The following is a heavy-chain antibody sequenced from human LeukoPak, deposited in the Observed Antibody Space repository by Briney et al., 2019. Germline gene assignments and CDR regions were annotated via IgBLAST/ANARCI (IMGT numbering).Heavy chain of an antibody. CDR2: IYYSGST. CDR1: GGSVSGYY. Sequence: KPSETLFLTCTVPGGSVSGYYWSWIRQPPGKGLEWIGYIYYSGSTNYNPSLKSRVTISVDTSENQFSLKLTSVTAADTAVYYCARDREYSSSGLVWFDPWGHGILVTVSS. CDR3: ARDREYSSSGLVWFDP. D-gene: IGHD6-6*01. V-gene: IGHV4-59*02. J-gene: IGHJ5*02.